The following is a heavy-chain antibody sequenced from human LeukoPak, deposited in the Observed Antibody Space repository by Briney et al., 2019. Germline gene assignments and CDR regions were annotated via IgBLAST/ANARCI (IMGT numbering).Heavy chain of an antibody. J-gene: IGHJ4*02. Sequence: GGSLRLSCAASGFTVSSNFMSWVRQAPGKGLEWVAVIWYDGSKKYSADSVKGRFTISRDNSKNTLYLQMDSLRAEDTAVYYCARYNSGTIDYWGQGTLVTVSS. CDR2: IWYDGSKK. CDR1: GFTVSSNF. CDR3: ARYNSGTIDY. V-gene: IGHV3-33*08. D-gene: IGHD1-1*01.